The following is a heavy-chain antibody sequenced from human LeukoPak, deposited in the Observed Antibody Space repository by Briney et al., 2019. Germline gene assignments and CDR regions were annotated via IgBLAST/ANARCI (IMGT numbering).Heavy chain of an antibody. Sequence: VASVMVSCKASGYTFTTYDINWVRLVTGQGLEWMGWMNPNNGRTGFAQSFQGRVTMTRNTSISTVYMELNSLRSEDTAVYCCARGGMLRGVYAFDIWGQGTILTVSS. CDR3: ARGGMLRGVYAFDI. V-gene: IGHV1-8*01. CDR2: MNPNNGRT. D-gene: IGHD3-10*01. CDR1: GYTFTTYD. J-gene: IGHJ3*02.